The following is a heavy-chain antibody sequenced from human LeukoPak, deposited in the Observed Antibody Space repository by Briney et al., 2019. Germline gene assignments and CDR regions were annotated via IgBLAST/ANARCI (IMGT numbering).Heavy chain of an antibody. V-gene: IGHV3-30-3*01. CDR3: AREYYDSRGVFDY. D-gene: IGHD3-22*01. J-gene: IGHJ4*02. Sequence: PGGSPRLSCAASGFTFSSYAMHWVRQAPGKGLEWVAVISYDGSNKYYADSVKGRFTISRDNSKNTLYLQMNSLRAEDTAVYYCAREYYDSRGVFDYWGQGTLVTVSS. CDR2: ISYDGSNK. CDR1: GFTFSSYA.